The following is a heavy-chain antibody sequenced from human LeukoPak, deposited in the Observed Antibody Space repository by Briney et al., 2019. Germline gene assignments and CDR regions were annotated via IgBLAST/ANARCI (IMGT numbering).Heavy chain of an antibody. CDR2: IKSKTDGGTT. J-gene: IGHJ2*01. CDR1: GFTFSNAW. V-gene: IGHV3-15*01. CDR3: ARRAGGHWYFDL. D-gene: IGHD2-8*02. Sequence: PGGSLRLSCAASGFTFSNAWMSWVRQAPGKGLEWVGRIKSKTDGGTTDYAAPVKGRFTISRDDSKNTLYLQMNSLKTEDTAVYYCARRAGGHWYFDLWGRGTLVTVSS.